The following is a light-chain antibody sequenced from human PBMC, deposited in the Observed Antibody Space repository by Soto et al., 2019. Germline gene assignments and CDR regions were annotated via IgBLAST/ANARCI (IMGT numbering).Light chain of an antibody. J-gene: IGLJ3*02. CDR1: SIDIVSYNY. CDR2: DVS. CDR3: SSFTSRSNRV. V-gene: IGLV2-14*03. Sequence: QSDLTKPAYVSVSPGQSISISRNGISIDIVSYNYVSWYQQHPGKAPRLMIYDVSNRPSAVSNRFSGYKSGNTASLTISGLQAEDEADYYCSSFTSRSNRVFGGGTKVTVL.